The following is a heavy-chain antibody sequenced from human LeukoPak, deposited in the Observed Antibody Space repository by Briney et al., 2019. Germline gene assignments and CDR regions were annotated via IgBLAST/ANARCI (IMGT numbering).Heavy chain of an antibody. CDR1: GFTFSSYS. CDR2: ISSSSSYI. Sequence: GGSLRLSCAASGFTFSSYSMNWVRQAPGKGLEWVSSISSSSSYIYYADSVKGRFTISRDNAKNSLYPQMNSLRAEDTAVYYCAREESHYSNDSYYYYYYYMDVWGKGTTVTVSS. V-gene: IGHV3-21*01. CDR3: AREESHYSNDSYYYYYYYMDV. J-gene: IGHJ6*03. D-gene: IGHD4-11*01.